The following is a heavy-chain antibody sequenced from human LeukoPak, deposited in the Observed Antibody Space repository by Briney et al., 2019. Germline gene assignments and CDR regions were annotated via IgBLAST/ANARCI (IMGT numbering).Heavy chain of an antibody. CDR2: INPNSGGT. D-gene: IGHD3-22*01. CDR1: GCTFTGYY. Sequence: ASVKVSCKASGCTFTGYYMHWVRQAPGQGLEWMGWINPNSGGTNYAQKFQGRVTMTRDTSISTAYMELSRLRSDDTAVYYCARYGSPYYYDSSGYYPFDYWGQGTLVTVSS. CDR3: ARYGSPYYYDSSGYYPFDY. V-gene: IGHV1-2*02. J-gene: IGHJ4*02.